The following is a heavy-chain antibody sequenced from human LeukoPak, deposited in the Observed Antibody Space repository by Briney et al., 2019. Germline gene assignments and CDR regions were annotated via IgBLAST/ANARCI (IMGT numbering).Heavy chain of an antibody. Sequence: ASVKVSCKASGYTFTSYDINWVRQATGQGLEWMGWMNPNSGNTGYAQKFQGRVTMTRNTSISTAYMELSSLRSEDTVVYYCARAAIGTTGTVNYYYYYYYMDVWGKGTTVTISS. J-gene: IGHJ6*03. CDR1: GYTFTSYD. D-gene: IGHD1-1*01. CDR3: ARAAIGTTGTVNYYYYYYYMDV. V-gene: IGHV1-8*01. CDR2: MNPNSGNT.